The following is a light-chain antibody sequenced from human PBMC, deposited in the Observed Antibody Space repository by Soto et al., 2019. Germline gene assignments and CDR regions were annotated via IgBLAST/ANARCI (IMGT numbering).Light chain of an antibody. V-gene: IGLV2-14*03. CDR1: SSDVGAYNF. CDR3: GSYTTSSNYV. J-gene: IGLJ1*01. CDR2: DVS. Sequence: QSVLTQPASVSGSPGLSITISCTGTSSDVGAYNFVSWYQQHPDKAPKLMIFDVSNRPSGVSNRFSGSKSGNTASLTISGLQSEDEAEYYCGSYTTSSNYVFGTVTKVT.